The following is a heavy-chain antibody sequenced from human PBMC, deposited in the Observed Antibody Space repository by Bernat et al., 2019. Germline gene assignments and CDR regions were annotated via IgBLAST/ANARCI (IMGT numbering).Heavy chain of an antibody. D-gene: IGHD6-13*01. CDR1: GGSISSGGYY. Sequence: QVQLQESGPGLVKPAQTLSLTCTVSGGSISSGGYYWSWIRQHPGKGLEGIGYTYYSGSTYYNPSLKSRVTISVDTSKNQFSLKLSSVTAADTAVYYCARSHSSNSLDYWGQGTLVTVSS. V-gene: IGHV4-31*03. J-gene: IGHJ4*02. CDR3: ARSHSSNSLDY. CDR2: TYYSGST.